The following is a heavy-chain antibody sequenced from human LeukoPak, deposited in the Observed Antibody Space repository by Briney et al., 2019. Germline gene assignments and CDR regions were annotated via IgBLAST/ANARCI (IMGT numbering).Heavy chain of an antibody. CDR2: ISGGAGGA. CDR3: TRIFYYGTRGYYPDF. CDR1: GFTFSSYA. V-gene: IGHV3-23*01. D-gene: IGHD2/OR15-2a*01. Sequence: PGGSLRLSCAASGFTFSSYAMNWVRQAPGKGLEWVSSISGGAGGAAYADSVKGRFTMSRDNSKNTLYLQMNSLTTEDTAMYYCTRIFYYGTRGYYPDFWGQGTLVTVSS. J-gene: IGHJ4*02.